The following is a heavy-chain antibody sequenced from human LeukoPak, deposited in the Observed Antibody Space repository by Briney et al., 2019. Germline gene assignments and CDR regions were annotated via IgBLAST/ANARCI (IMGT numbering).Heavy chain of an antibody. CDR2: IIPIFGTA. J-gene: IGHJ5*02. CDR1: GGTFSSYA. D-gene: IGHD3-3*01. V-gene: IGHV1-69*01. Sequence: ASVKVSCKASGGTFSSYAISWVRQAPGQGLEWMGGIIPIFGTANYAQKFQGRVTITADDSTSTAYMELSSLRSEDTAVYYCARTYDFWSGGWFDPWGQGTLVTVSS. CDR3: ARTYDFWSGGWFDP.